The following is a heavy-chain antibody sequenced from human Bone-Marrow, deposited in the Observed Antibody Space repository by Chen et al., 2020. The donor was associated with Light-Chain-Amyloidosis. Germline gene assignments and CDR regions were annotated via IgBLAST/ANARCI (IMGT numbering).Heavy chain of an antibody. CDR3: AGGNDYYFDL. D-gene: IGHD5-12*01. J-gene: IGHJ2*01. Sequence: QVRLQQWGAGRLKSSETLSLTCAVFGGPLSDYYWSWSRQRPGKGLEYIGETSHRGKTIYTPSFKSRVTISVDLSKNQFSRKLASVTAADTAVYYCAGGNDYYFDLWGRGTLVAVSS. CDR1: GGPLSDYY. CDR2: TSHRGKT. V-gene: IGHV4-34*01.